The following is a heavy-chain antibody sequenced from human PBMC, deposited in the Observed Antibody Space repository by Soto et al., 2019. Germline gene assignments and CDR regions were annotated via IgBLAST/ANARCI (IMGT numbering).Heavy chain of an antibody. J-gene: IGHJ4*02. CDR2: ISSSSSYI. CDR3: ARGSIAAAGTYDY. V-gene: IGHV3-21*01. CDR1: GFTFSSYS. Sequence: SLRLSCAASGFTFSSYSMNWVRQAPGKGLEWVSSISSSSSYIYYADSVKGRFTISRDNAKNSLYLQMNSLRAEDTAVYYCARGSIAAAGTYDYWGQGTPVTVSS. D-gene: IGHD6-13*01.